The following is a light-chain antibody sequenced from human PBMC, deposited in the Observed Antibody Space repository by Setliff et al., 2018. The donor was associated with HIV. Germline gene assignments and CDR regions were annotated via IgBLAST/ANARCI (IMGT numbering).Light chain of an antibody. V-gene: IGLV1-44*01. CDR3: AVWDNALKGYV. CDR2: NNY. CDR1: SSNIGVNV. Sequence: QSALGQPPSASGTPGQRVTISCSGSSSNIGVNVVNWYQHLPGTSPKLLIYNNYRRPSGVPDRFSGSKSGSSGSLAISGLQSEDEADYYCAVWDNALKGYVFGTGTKVTVL. J-gene: IGLJ1*01.